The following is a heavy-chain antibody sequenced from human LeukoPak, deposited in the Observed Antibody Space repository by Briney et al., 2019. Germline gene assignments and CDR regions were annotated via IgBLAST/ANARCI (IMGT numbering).Heavy chain of an antibody. J-gene: IGHJ4*02. D-gene: IGHD3-22*01. V-gene: IGHV1-69*05. Sequence: ASVKVSRKASGGTFSSYAISWVRQAPGQGLEWMGRIIPIFGTANYAQKFQGRVTITTDESTSTAYMELSSLRSEDTAVYYCARDLPKSPYDSSGYYLDYWGQGTLVTVSS. CDR3: ARDLPKSPYDSSGYYLDY. CDR1: GGTFSSYA. CDR2: IIPIFGTA.